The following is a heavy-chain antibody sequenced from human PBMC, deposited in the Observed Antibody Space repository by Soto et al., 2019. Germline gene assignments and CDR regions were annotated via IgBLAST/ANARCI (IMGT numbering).Heavy chain of an antibody. J-gene: IGHJ4*03. Sequence: ASVKVSCKASGYTFTSYGISWVRQAPGQGLEWMGWISAYNGNTNYAQKLQGRVTMTTDTSTSTAYMELRSLRSDDTAVYYCARDPLGITFGGVTDYWGQGTTVTVSS. D-gene: IGHD3-16*01. V-gene: IGHV1-18*01. CDR2: ISAYNGNT. CDR1: GYTFTSYG. CDR3: ARDPLGITFGGVTDY.